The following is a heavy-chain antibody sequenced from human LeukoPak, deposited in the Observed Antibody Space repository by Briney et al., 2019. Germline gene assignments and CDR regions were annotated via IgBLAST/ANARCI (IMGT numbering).Heavy chain of an antibody. J-gene: IGHJ3*02. CDR1: GFTFSNYA. D-gene: IGHD2-2*01. V-gene: IGHV3-23*01. Sequence: GGSLRLSCAASGFTFSNYAMIWVRQAPEKGLEWVSAITGSGGGTYYADSVKGRFTISRDNSKNTLYLQMNGLRADDTAVYYCARDPFVVVPAAAPDDAFDIWGQGTMVTVSS. CDR3: ARDPFVVVPAAAPDDAFDI. CDR2: ITGSGGGT.